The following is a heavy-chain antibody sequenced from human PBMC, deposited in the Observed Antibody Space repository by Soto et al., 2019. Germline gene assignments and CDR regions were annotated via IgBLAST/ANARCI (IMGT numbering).Heavy chain of an antibody. CDR1: GFTFNIYG. CDR3: AKDQASGQGSFDS. V-gene: IGHV3-30*18. Sequence: GGSLRLSCAASGFTFNIYGMHWVRQAPDKGLEWVALISYDGSNQYYADSVKGRFTISRDNSKSTLFLQMNSLRADDTAVYYCAKDQASGQGSFDSWGQGTLVTVSS. CDR2: ISYDGSNQ. J-gene: IGHJ4*02.